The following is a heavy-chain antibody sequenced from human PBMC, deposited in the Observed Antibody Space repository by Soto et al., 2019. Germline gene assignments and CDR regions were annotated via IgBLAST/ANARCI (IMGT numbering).Heavy chain of an antibody. J-gene: IGHJ6*02. D-gene: IGHD3-10*01. CDR3: ARTIVRGVIIPVYYGIDV. Sequence: PSETLSLTCTVSGGSISSYYWNWTRQPPGKGLEWIGYSYYSGSTNYNPSLKSRVTISVDTSKNQFSLKLSSVTAADTAAYYCARTIVRGVIIPVYYGIDVWGQGTTVTVSS. CDR1: GGSISSYY. CDR2: SYYSGST. V-gene: IGHV4-59*08.